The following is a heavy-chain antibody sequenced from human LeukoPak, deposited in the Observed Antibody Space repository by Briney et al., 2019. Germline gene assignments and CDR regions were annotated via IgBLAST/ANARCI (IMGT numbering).Heavy chain of an antibody. CDR1: GFTFTSSA. D-gene: IGHD3-22*01. Sequence: SVKVSCKASGFTFTSSAMQWMRQARGQRLEWIGWIVVGSGNTNYAQKFQERVTITRDMSTSTAYMELSSLRSEDTAVYYCAAVPDYYDSSGYYFYFDYWGQGTLVTVSS. J-gene: IGHJ4*02. V-gene: IGHV1-58*02. CDR2: IVVGSGNT. CDR3: AAVPDYYDSSGYYFYFDY.